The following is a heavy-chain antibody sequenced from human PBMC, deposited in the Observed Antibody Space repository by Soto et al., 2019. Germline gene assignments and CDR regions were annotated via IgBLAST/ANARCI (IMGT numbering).Heavy chain of an antibody. CDR3: ASPGDHYVP. Sequence: SVKVSCKASGGTFSSYAISWVRQAPGQGLEWMGGIIPIFGTANYAPKFQGRVTITADESAGTVYLAMRSLRYEDTAIYYCASPGDHYVPWGQGPWSPS. V-gene: IGHV1-69*13. J-gene: IGHJ5*02. D-gene: IGHD3-16*01. CDR1: GGTFSSYA. CDR2: IIPIFGTA.